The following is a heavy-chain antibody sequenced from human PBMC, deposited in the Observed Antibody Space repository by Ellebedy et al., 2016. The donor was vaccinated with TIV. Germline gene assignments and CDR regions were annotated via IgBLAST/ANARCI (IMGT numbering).Heavy chain of an antibody. D-gene: IGHD3-10*01. CDR2: MNPNSGNT. J-gene: IGHJ6*02. CDR3: ARADLYGSGSYSGMDV. Sequence: AASVKVSCKASGYTFTSYDINWVRQATGQGLEWMGWMNPNSGNTGYAQKFQGRVTITRNTSISTAYMELSSLRSEDTAVYYCARADLYGSGSYSGMDVWGQGTTVTVSS. V-gene: IGHV1-8*03. CDR1: GYTFTSYD.